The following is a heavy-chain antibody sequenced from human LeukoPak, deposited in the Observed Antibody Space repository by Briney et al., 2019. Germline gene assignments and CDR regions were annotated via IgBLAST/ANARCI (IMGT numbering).Heavy chain of an antibody. CDR1: GYTFTSYG. Sequence: ASVKVSCKASGYTFTSYGISWVRQAPGQGLEWMGWISAYNGNTNYAQKFQGRVTMTEDTSTDTAYMELSSLRSEDTAVYYCATIPYSSSSPDYWGQGTLVTVSS. D-gene: IGHD6-6*01. CDR3: ATIPYSSSSPDY. V-gene: IGHV1-18*01. J-gene: IGHJ4*02. CDR2: ISAYNGNT.